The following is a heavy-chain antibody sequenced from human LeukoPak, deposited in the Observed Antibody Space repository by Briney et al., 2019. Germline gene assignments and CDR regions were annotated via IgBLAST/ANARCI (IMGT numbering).Heavy chain of an antibody. CDR3: ARSEEEGSLNY. CDR1: GFTFSSYA. CDR2: ISGSGGST. V-gene: IGHV3-23*01. Sequence: GGSLRLSCAASGFTFSSYAMSWVRQAPGKGLEWVSAISGSGGSTYYADSVKGRFTISRENAKNSLYLQMNSLRAGDTAVYYCARSEEEGSLNYWGQGTLVTVSS. J-gene: IGHJ4*02.